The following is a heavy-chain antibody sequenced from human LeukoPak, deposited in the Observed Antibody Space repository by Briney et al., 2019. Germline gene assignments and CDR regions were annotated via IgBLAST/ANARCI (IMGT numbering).Heavy chain of an antibody. D-gene: IGHD3-10*01. CDR1: GYTLTELS. V-gene: IGHV1-24*01. CDR2: FDPEDGGT. J-gene: IGHJ4*02. Sequence: ASVKVSCKVSGYTLTELSMHWVRQAPGKGLEWMGGFDPEDGGTIYAQKFQGRVTMTEDTSTDTAYMELSSLRSEDTAVYYCATRGTLWFGETLNDYWGQGTLVTVSS. CDR3: ATRGTLWFGETLNDY.